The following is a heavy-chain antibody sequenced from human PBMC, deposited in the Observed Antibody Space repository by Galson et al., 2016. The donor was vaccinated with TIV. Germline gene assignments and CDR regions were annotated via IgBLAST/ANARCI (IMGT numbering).Heavy chain of an antibody. CDR1: GFTFNNYW. CDR2: IYPGDSQT. V-gene: IGHV5-51*01. CDR3: ARRRETNLQDFDWSLDPRTNYYDF. D-gene: IGHD3-9*01. J-gene: IGHJ4*02. Sequence: QSGAEVKKPGESLKISCQGSGFTFNNYWIAWVRQMPGKGLEWMGIIYPGDSQTRYRPSFQGQVTISADRSTNTAYLHWNSLRTSDTAIYYCARRRETNLQDFDWSLDPRTNYYDFWGQGTLVTVSP.